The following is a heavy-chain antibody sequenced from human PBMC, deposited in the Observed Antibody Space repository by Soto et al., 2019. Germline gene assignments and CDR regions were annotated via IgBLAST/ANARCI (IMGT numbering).Heavy chain of an antibody. Sequence: QVHLVESGGGVVQPGTSLRLSCAASGFSFSIFGMHWVRQAPGKGLEWVAGIWYDGSNKYYADSVKGRFSISRDNSMNTLYLQINSLRAEDTAVYYCARDDKDEYGADRGGFGCWGQGTLVTVSS. D-gene: IGHD2-8*01. CDR1: GFSFSIFG. J-gene: IGHJ4*02. V-gene: IGHV3-33*01. CDR3: ARDDKDEYGADRGGFGC. CDR2: IWYDGSNK.